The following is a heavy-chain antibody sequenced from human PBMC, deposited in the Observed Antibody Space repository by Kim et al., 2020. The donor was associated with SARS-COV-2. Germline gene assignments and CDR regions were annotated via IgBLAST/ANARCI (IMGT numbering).Heavy chain of an antibody. J-gene: IGHJ5*02. D-gene: IGHD1-7*01. CDR2: ISGSASTI. V-gene: IGHV3-48*03. CDR1: GFTFSSYE. CDR3: ARDRLLTGTGWFGP. Sequence: GGSLRLSCAASGFTFSSYEMNWVRQAPGKGLEWVSYISGSASTIYYADSVKGRFTISRDNAKNSLYLQMNSLRAEDTAVYYCARDRLLTGTGWFGPWGQGTQGTVSS.